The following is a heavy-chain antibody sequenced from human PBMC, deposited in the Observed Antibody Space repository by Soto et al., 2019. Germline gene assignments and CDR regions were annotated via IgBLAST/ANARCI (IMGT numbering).Heavy chain of an antibody. V-gene: IGHV1-18*01. CDR3: AMVDVYVTPSPQDV. Sequence: QVQLVQSGAEVKHPGASVKVSCKASGYSFTRYGIGWARQAPGQGLEGMGWVNAYNGNTKYAQNLQGRPTLTTDTTRTTAYVELRSLRSNDTAIYYCAMVDVYVTPSPQDVWGQGTTVTVSS. D-gene: IGHD3-16*01. CDR2: VNAYNGNT. J-gene: IGHJ6*02. CDR1: GYSFTRYG.